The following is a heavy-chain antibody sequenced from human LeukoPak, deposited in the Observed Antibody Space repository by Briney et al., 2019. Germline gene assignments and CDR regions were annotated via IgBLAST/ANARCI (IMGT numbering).Heavy chain of an antibody. CDR1: GFIFSNAW. Sequence: GGSLRLSCAASGFIFSNAWMSWVRQAPGKGLEWIGRIKSKTDGETTDYAAPVKGRFTISRDDSKNTLYLQMNSLKTEDTAVYYCPTAPHSWWFLLWGQGTLVTVSS. V-gene: IGHV3-15*01. J-gene: IGHJ4*02. D-gene: IGHD2-15*01. CDR2: IKSKTDGETT. CDR3: PTAPHSWWFLL.